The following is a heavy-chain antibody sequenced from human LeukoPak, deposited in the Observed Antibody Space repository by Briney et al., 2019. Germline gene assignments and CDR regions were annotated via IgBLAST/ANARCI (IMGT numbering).Heavy chain of an antibody. CDR3: AKFQANYYDSSGYGCFDY. V-gene: IGHV3-23*01. J-gene: IGHJ4*02. D-gene: IGHD3-22*01. CDR2: ISGTGGST. Sequence: GGSLRLSCAASEITFSRYAMSWVRQAPGKGLEWVSTISGTGGSTYYADSVKGRFTISRDNSKNTMYLQMNSLRAEDTAVYYCAKFQANYYDSSGYGCFDYWGQGTLVTVSS. CDR1: EITFSRYA.